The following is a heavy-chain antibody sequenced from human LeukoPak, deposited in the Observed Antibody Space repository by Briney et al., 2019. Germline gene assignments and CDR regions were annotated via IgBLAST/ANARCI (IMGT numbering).Heavy chain of an antibody. CDR3: ARRPPDCSSTSCYLADSKRALGSGFDY. CDR1: GYTFTGYY. J-gene: IGHJ4*02. Sequence: EASVKVSCKASGYTFTGYYMHWVRQAPGQGLEWMGWINPNSGGTNYAQRFQGRVTISADKSISTAYLQWSSLKASDTAMYYCARRPPDCSSTSCYLADSKRALGSGFDYWGQGTLVTVSS. D-gene: IGHD2-2*01. V-gene: IGHV1-2*02. CDR2: INPNSGGT.